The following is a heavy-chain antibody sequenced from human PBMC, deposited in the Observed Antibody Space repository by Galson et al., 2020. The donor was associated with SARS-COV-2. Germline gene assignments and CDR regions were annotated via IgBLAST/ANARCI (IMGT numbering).Heavy chain of an antibody. D-gene: IGHD6-13*01. CDR2: IKSKSDGGTT. J-gene: IGHJ4*02. CDR1: GLTFSDAW. Sequence: GESLKISCAASGLTFSDAWMSWVRQAPGKGLEWVGRIKSKSDGGTTDYAAPLKGRFTISRDDSKNTLYLQMNSLKTEDTAVYYCTTGGAAWGQGTLVTVSS. V-gene: IGHV3-15*01. CDR3: TTGGAA.